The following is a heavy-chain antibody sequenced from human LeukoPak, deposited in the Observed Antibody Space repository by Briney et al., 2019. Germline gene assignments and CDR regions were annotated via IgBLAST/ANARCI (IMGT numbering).Heavy chain of an antibody. CDR1: GGSISSYY. Sequence: SETLSLTCTVSGGSISSYYWSWIKQPPGMGLEWIGCIYYSGSTNYNPSLKSRVTISVDTSKDQFSLRLTSVTAADTAVYYCARSFLGDWYFDLWGRGTLVTVSS. J-gene: IGHJ2*01. CDR2: IYYSGST. D-gene: IGHD1-26*01. V-gene: IGHV4-59*01. CDR3: ARSFLGDWYFDL.